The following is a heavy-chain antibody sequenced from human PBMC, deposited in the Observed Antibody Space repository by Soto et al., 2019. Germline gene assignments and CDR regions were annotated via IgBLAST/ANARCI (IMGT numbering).Heavy chain of an antibody. CDR3: AKELVNSGWTYFDC. Sequence: GGSLRLSCAASGFTFNTYAMSWVRQAPGKGLEWVSAISDSGGRTYYADSMKGRFTISRDNSKNTLYLQMNSLRAEDTAVYFCAKELVNSGWTYFDCWGQGTLVTVSS. V-gene: IGHV3-23*01. CDR1: GFTFNTYA. J-gene: IGHJ4*02. D-gene: IGHD6-19*01. CDR2: ISDSGGRT.